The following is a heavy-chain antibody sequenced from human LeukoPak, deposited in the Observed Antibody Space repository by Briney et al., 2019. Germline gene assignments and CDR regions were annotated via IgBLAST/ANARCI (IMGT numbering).Heavy chain of an antibody. J-gene: IGHJ6*02. CDR1: GGSLSSYY. D-gene: IGHD1-26*01. CDR2: INHSGST. V-gene: IGHV4-34*01. CDR3: ARGAGAPIYGMDV. Sequence: SGTLSLTCAVYGGSLSSYYWRWIRQPPGKGLEWIGEINHSGSTNYNPSLKSRVTISVDTSRNQFSLKLSSVTAADTAVYYCARGAGAPIYGMDVWGQGTTVTVSS.